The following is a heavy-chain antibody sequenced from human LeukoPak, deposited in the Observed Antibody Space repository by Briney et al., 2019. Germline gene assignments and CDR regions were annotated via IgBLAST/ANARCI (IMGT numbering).Heavy chain of an antibody. V-gene: IGHV3-30*04. CDR2: ISYDGNYK. CDR3: AREGRYYGSGSYYRGDFDY. D-gene: IGHD3-10*01. CDR1: GFSFSSYA. Sequence: GGSLRLSCAVSGFSFSSYAMHWVRQAPGKGLEWVAGISYDGNYKYYADSVKGRFTISRDNSKNTLYLQMNSLRAEDTAVYYCAREGRYYGSGSYYRGDFDYWGQGTLVTVSS. J-gene: IGHJ4*02.